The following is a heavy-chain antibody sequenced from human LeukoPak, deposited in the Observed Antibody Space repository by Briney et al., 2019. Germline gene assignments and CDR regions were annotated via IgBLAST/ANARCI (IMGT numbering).Heavy chain of an antibody. CDR1: GFIFSSYW. D-gene: IGHD1-26*01. Sequence: GGSLRLSCAASGFIFSSYWIHWVRQAPGKGLVWVSRINTDGSSTSYADSVKGRFTISRDNAKNTLYLQMNSLRAEDTAVYYCARGAKWELLGGDTFDIWGQGTMVTVSS. J-gene: IGHJ3*02. CDR3: ARGAKWELLGGDTFDI. CDR2: INTDGSST. V-gene: IGHV3-74*01.